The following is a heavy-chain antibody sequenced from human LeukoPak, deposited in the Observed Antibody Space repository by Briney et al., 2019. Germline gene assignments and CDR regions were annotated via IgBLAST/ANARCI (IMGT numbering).Heavy chain of an antibody. Sequence: GRSLRLSCAASGFTFSSYAMHWVRQAPGKGLEWVAVISYDGSNKYYADSVKGRFTISRDNSMYTLYLQMNSLRAEDTVVYCCARDLGSGWYFDYWGQGTVVTVSS. J-gene: IGHJ4*02. CDR3: ARDLGSGWYFDY. D-gene: IGHD6-19*01. CDR1: GFTFSSYA. CDR2: ISYDGSNK. V-gene: IGHV3-30*04.